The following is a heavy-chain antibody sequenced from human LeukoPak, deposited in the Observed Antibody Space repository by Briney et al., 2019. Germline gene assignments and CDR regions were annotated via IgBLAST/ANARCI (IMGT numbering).Heavy chain of an antibody. CDR1: GGSISSYY. CDR2: IYTSGST. Sequence: SETLSLTYTVSGGSISSYYWSWIRQPAGKGLEWIGRIYTSGSTNYNPSLKSRVTISVDTSKNQFSLKLSSVTAADTAVYYCARGLGDNGSGPSGTNWFDPWGQGTLVTVSS. J-gene: IGHJ5*02. D-gene: IGHD3-3*01. V-gene: IGHV4-4*07. CDR3: ARGLGDNGSGPSGTNWFDP.